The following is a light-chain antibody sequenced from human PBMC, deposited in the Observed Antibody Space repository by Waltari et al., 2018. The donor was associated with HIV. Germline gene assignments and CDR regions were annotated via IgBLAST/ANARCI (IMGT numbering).Light chain of an antibody. Sequence: QSVLTQPPSVSAAPGQKVTISCSGSSSNIENNYVSWYQQLPGTAPKLLIYDNNNRTSGVPCRFSGSKSGTSATLGITELQTGDEADYYCGTWDSSLSAWVFGGGTKLTVL. CDR1: SSNIENNY. V-gene: IGLV1-51*01. CDR2: DNN. J-gene: IGLJ3*02. CDR3: GTWDSSLSAWV.